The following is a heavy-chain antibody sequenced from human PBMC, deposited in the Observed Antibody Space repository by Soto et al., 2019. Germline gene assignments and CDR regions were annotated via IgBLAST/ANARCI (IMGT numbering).Heavy chain of an antibody. CDR3: AKENDPFAAWGKYYYYGMAA. Sequence: SVQVSCKASGGTFSSYAISWVRQAPGQGLEWMGGIIPIFGTANYAQKFQGRVTITADKSTSTAYMELSSLRSEDTAVYYCAKENDPFAAWGKYYYYGMAAWGPGATVTV. CDR2: IIPIFGTA. V-gene: IGHV1-69*06. CDR1: GGTFSSYA. J-gene: IGHJ6*02. D-gene: IGHD1-1*01.